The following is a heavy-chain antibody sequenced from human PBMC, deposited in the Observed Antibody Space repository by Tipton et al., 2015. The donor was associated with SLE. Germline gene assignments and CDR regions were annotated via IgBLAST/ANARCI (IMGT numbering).Heavy chain of an antibody. CDR2: IYQSGSA. J-gene: IGHJ4*02. D-gene: IGHD1-26*01. CDR3: ARVYSGSYPY. V-gene: IGHV4-38-2*02. Sequence: GLVKPSETLSLTCTVSGYSISSGYYWAWIRQPPGKGLEWIGSIYQSGSAFYSSSLKSRVTISVDTSGNQFSLNLISATAADTAVYYCARVYSGSYPYWGQGTLVTVSS. CDR1: GYSISSGYY.